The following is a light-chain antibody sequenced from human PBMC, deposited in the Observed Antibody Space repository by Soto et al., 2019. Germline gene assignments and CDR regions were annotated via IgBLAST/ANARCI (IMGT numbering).Light chain of an antibody. V-gene: IGLV2-23*02. CDR3: CSYAGTSNVV. Sequence: QSALTQPASVSGSPGQSITISCTGTSGDVGSYNLVSWYQQHPGKAPKLMIYEVSQRPSGVSNRFSGSKSGNTAYLTISGRQAEDEADYYCCSYAGTSNVVFGGGTKLTVL. J-gene: IGLJ2*01. CDR2: EVS. CDR1: SGDVGSYNL.